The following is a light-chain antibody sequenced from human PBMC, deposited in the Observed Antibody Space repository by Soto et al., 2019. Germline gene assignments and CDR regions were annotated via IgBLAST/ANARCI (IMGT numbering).Light chain of an antibody. CDR2: DVS. CDR1: SSDVGGYNY. J-gene: IGLJ1*01. V-gene: IGLV2-14*03. Sequence: QSVLTQPASVSGSPGQSITISCTGTSSDVGGYNYVSWYQQHPGRVPKLLIYDVSYRPSGVSNRFSGSKSGNTASLTISGLQAEYEAEYYCSSYTSSTTFGVFGTGTKVTVL. CDR3: SSYTSSTTFGV.